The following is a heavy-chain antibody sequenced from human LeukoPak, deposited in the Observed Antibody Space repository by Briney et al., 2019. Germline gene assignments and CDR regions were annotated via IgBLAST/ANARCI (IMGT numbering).Heavy chain of an antibody. Sequence: ASVKVSCKASGYTFTSYAMHWVRQAPGQRLEWMGWINAGNGNTKYSQKFQGRVTITRDTSASTAYMELSSLRSEDTAVYYCARATPPYGSGSHVLGYWGQGTLVTVSS. CDR2: INAGNGNT. V-gene: IGHV1-3*01. D-gene: IGHD3-10*01. CDR3: ARATPPYGSGSHVLGY. J-gene: IGHJ4*02. CDR1: GYTFTSYA.